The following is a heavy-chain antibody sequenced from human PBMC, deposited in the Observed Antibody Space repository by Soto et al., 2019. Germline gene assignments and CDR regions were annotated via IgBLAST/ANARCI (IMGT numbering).Heavy chain of an antibody. CDR3: ARKGWYGVVEWFDP. V-gene: IGHV1-69*13. Sequence: SVKVSCKASGGTFSSYAISWVRQAPGQGLEWMGGIIPIFGTANYAQKFQGRVTITADESTSTAYMELRSLRSDDTAVYYCARKGWYGVVEWFDPWGQGTLVTVS. D-gene: IGHD6-19*01. J-gene: IGHJ5*02. CDR2: IIPIFGTA. CDR1: GGTFSSYA.